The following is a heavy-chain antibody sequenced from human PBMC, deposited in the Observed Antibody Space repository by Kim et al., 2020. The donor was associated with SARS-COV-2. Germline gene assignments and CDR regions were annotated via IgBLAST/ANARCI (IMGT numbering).Heavy chain of an antibody. V-gene: IGHV1-3*01. CDR1: GYTFTSYA. D-gene: IGHD5-18*01. J-gene: IGHJ4*02. CDR2: INAGNGNT. CDR3: ARDPVDTAMVTRYLFDY. Sequence: ASVKVSCKASGYTFTSYAMHWVRQAPGQRLEWMGWINAGNGNTKYSQKFQGRVTITRDTSASTAYMELSSLRSEDTAVYYCARDPVDTAMVTRYLFDYWGQGTLVTVSS.